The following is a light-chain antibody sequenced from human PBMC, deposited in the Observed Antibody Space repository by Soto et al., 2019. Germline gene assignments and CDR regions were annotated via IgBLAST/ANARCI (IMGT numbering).Light chain of an antibody. CDR2: GAS. V-gene: IGKV3-20*01. CDR3: QLFPSWT. J-gene: IGKJ1*01. Sequence: EIVLTQSPDTLSLSPGERATLSCRASQSVSSSYLAWYQQKPGQAPRLLIYGASSRATGIPDRFSGRVSGSDFPLTISRLAPEDFAVYYGQLFPSWTFGQGTKVEIK. CDR1: QSVSSSY.